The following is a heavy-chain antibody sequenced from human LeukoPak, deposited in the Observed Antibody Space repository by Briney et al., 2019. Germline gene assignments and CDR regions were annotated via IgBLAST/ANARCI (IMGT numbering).Heavy chain of an antibody. CDR3: ARGEGGYNSHFDY. V-gene: IGHV4-59*01. J-gene: IGHJ4*02. D-gene: IGHD5-24*01. CDR1: GGSISSYY. Sequence: SETLSLTCTVSGGSISSYYWSWIRQPPGKGLEWIGYIYYSGSTNYNPSPKSRVTISVDTSKNQFSLKLSSVTAADTAVYYCARGEGGYNSHFDYWGQGTLVTVSS. CDR2: IYYSGST.